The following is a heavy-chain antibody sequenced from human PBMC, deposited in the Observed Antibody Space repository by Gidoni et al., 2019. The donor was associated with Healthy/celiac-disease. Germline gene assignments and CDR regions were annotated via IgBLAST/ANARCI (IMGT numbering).Heavy chain of an antibody. Sequence: EVQLLESGGGLVPPGGSLRLSCAASGFTFSSYAMSWVRQAPGKGLEWVSAISGSGGSTYYADSVKGRFTISRDNSKNTLYLQMNSLRAEDTAVYYCARRYNWNDGELGYWGQGTLVTVSS. J-gene: IGHJ4*02. V-gene: IGHV3-23*01. CDR1: GFTFSSYA. D-gene: IGHD1-20*01. CDR2: ISGSGGST. CDR3: ARRYNWNDGELGY.